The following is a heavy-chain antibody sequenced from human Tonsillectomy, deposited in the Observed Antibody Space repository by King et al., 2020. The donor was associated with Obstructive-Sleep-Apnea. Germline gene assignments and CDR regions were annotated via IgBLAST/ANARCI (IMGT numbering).Heavy chain of an antibody. V-gene: IGHV4-4*02. D-gene: IGHD2/OR15-2a*01. CDR2: IYHSGRT. CDR3: ASGNSTSPGY. Sequence: QLQESGPGLVKPSGTLSLTCAVSGGSISSTNWWSWVRQPPGKGLEWIGEIYHSGRTTYNPALKNRVTKSIDKSQNQFCLKLTSMTAADTAVYYCASGNSTSPGYWGQGTLVTVSS. CDR1: GGSISSTNW. J-gene: IGHJ4*02.